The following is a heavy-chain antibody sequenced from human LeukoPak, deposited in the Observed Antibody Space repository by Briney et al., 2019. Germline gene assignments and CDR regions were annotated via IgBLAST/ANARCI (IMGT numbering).Heavy chain of an antibody. CDR1: GFTFSNYW. CDR3: ARPRTKLWRAYSSPDF. V-gene: IGHV3-7*01. J-gene: IGHJ4*02. Sequence: PGGSLRLSCAASGFTFSNYWMSWVRQAPGKGLEWLANINQDGSEMYYADSVTGRFTISRDNAKNTLYLQMTSLRVEDTAVYYCARPRTKLWRAYSSPDFWGRGTLVTVSS. D-gene: IGHD3-3*01. CDR2: INQDGSEM.